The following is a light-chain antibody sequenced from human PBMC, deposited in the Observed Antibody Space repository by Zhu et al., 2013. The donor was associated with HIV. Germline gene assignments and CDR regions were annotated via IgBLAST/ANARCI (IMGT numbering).Light chain of an antibody. Sequence: EIVLTQSPGTLSLSPGERATLSCRASQSIVTNYFGWYQKKTGQAPRLLIYGASIRATGIPDRFSGSGSGTDFSLTISRLEPEDFAVYYCQQYGYSPWTFGQGTRVEMK. CDR1: QSIVTNY. J-gene: IGKJ1*01. CDR2: GAS. V-gene: IGKV3-20*01. CDR3: QQYGYSPWT.